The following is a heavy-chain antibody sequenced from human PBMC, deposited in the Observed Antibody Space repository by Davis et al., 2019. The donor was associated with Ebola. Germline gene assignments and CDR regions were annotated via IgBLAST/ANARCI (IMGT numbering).Heavy chain of an antibody. CDR1: RYPIITGYY. J-gene: IGHJ4*02. D-gene: IGHD3-16*01. CDR3: ARDRNYDYVWER. V-gene: IGHV4-38-2*02. Sequence: GSLRLSCTVSRYPIITGYYWGWIRQPPGKGLEWIGGIYHSGSTFYNPSLRSRVTMSVDTSKNQFSLKLTSVTAADTAVYYCARDRNYDYVWERWGQGTLVTVSS. CDR2: IYHSGST.